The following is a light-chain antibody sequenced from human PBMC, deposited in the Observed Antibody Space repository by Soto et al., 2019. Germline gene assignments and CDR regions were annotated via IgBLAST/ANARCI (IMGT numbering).Light chain of an antibody. CDR3: QQYAGSPRT. Sequence: EIVLTQSPGTLSLSPGERATLFCRASQTITTSQLAWYQQKPGQAPRVLIFGASNRATGIPARFSGSGSGTDFTLTISRVEPEDFAIYYCQQYAGSPRTFGQGTTVEVK. CDR1: QTITTSQ. J-gene: IGKJ1*01. V-gene: IGKV3-20*01. CDR2: GAS.